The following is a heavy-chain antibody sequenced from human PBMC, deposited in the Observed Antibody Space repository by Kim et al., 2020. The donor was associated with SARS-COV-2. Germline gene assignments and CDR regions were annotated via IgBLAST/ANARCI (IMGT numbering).Heavy chain of an antibody. CDR3: ARVGRRWLHLPRNYYYGMDV. Sequence: SETLSLTCAVYGGSFSGYYWSWIRQPPGKGLEWIGEINHSGSTNYNPSLKSRVTISVDTSKNQFSLKLSSVTAADTAVYYCARVGRRWLHLPRNYYYGMDVWGQGTTVTVSS. D-gene: IGHD5-12*01. J-gene: IGHJ6*02. V-gene: IGHV4-34*01. CDR1: GGSFSGYY. CDR2: INHSGST.